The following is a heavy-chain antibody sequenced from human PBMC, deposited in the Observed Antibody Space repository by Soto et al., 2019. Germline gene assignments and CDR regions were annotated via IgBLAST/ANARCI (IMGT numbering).Heavy chain of an antibody. CDR1: GFTFSSYG. CDR3: AKGILIAAAGTGVPY. CDR2: ISYDGSNK. D-gene: IGHD6-13*01. Sequence: GGSLRLSCAASGFTFSSYGMHWVRQAPGKGLEWVAVISYDGSNKYYADSVKGRFTISRDNSKNTLYLQMNSLRAEDTAVYYCAKGILIAAAGTGVPYWGQGTLVTVS. V-gene: IGHV3-30*18. J-gene: IGHJ4*02.